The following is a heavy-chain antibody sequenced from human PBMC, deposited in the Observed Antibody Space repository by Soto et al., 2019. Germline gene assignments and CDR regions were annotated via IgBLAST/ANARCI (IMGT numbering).Heavy chain of an antibody. CDR3: ARDFLTAAGTSWSDY. CDR2: ISAYNGNT. D-gene: IGHD6-13*01. J-gene: IGHJ4*02. V-gene: IGHV1-18*01. Sequence: QVQLVHSGAEVKKPGSSVKVSCKASGYTFTSYGISWVRQAPGHGLEWMGWISAYNGNTNYAQKLQGRGTMTTDTSTSTAYMELRSLRSDDTAVYYCARDFLTAAGTSWSDYWGQGTLVTVSS. CDR1: GYTFTSYG.